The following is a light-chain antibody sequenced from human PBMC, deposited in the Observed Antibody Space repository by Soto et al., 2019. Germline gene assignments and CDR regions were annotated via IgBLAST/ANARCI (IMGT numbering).Light chain of an antibody. V-gene: IGKV3-20*01. J-gene: IGKJ4*01. CDR3: QQYGSSPFT. CDR1: QRGSSSY. Sequence: EIVLTQSPGTLSLSPGERATLSCRVSQRGSSSYLAWYQQKGGQAPRLLIYGASSRATGIPDRFSGSGSGTDFTLSISRLEPEDFAVYYCQQYGSSPFTCGGGTKVEIK. CDR2: GAS.